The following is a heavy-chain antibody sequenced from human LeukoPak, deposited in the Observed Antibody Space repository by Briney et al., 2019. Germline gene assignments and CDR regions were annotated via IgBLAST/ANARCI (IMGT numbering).Heavy chain of an antibody. D-gene: IGHD3-10*01. CDR2: ISGSGGST. J-gene: IGHJ4*02. V-gene: IGHV3-23*01. Sequence: ETLSLTCTVSGGSISSSSYYWGWIRQPPGKGLEWVSAISGSGGSTYYADSVKGRFTISRDNSKNTLYLQMNSLRAEDTAVYYCAKEGIWFGELVELDYWGQGTLVTVSS. CDR1: GGSISSSSYY. CDR3: AKEGIWFGELVELDY.